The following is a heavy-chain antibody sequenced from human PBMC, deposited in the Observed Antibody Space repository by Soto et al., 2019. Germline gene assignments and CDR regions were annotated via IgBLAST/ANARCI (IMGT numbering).Heavy chain of an antibody. CDR3: ASDIDDIFAGTSYGMAV. J-gene: IGHJ6*04. D-gene: IGHD3-9*01. Sequence: QVQLVESGGGVVQPERSLRLSCAASGFTFSSYAMHWVGQAPGKGLEWVAVISYDGSNKYYADSVKGRFTMSRDNSKNLLDLQINSLSAEDTAVYYCASDIDDIFAGTSYGMAVWGDGTTVTVFS. V-gene: IGHV3-30-3*01. CDR2: ISYDGSNK. CDR1: GFTFSSYA.